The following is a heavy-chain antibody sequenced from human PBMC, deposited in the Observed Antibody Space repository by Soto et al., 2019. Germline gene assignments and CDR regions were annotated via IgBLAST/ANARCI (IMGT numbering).Heavy chain of an antibody. CDR3: AHRLVSSGWYVLDY. CDR2: IYWDTDK. CDR1: GFSLSTTGVG. J-gene: IGHJ4*02. Sequence: QITLKESGPPLVKPTQTLTLTCTFSGFSLSTTGVGVGWIRQPPGKALEWLAFIYWDTDKRYSPSLRSRLTITKDTSKNQVVLTMTNMDPVDTATYYCAHRLVSSGWYVLDYWGQGTLVTVSS. D-gene: IGHD6-19*01. V-gene: IGHV2-5*02.